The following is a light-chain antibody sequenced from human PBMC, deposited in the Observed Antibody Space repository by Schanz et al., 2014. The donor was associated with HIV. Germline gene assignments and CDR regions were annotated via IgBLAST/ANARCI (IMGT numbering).Light chain of an antibody. CDR2: GAS. CDR1: QTIRSN. CDR3: QQYNNWPGT. Sequence: VLTQSPGTLSLSPGERATLSCRASQTIRSNYLAWYQQKPGQAPRLLIYGASTRATGIPARFSGSGSGTEFTLTISSLQSEDFAVYYCQQYNNWPGTFGQGTKLEIK. V-gene: IGKV3-15*01. J-gene: IGKJ2*01.